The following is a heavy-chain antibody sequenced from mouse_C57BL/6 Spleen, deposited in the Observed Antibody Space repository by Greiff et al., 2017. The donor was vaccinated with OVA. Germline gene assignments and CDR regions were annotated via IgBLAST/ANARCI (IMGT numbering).Heavy chain of an antibody. CDR2: IYPSDSET. CDR1: GYTFTSYW. V-gene: IGHV1-61*01. Sequence: QVQLKQSGAELVRPGSSVKLSCKASGYTFTSYWMDWVKQRPGQGLEWIGNIYPSDSETHYNQKFKDKATLTVDKSSSTAYMQLSSLTSEDSAVYYCARAGGYSKEGYFDVWGTGTTVTVSS. D-gene: IGHD2-5*01. J-gene: IGHJ1*03. CDR3: ARAGGYSKEGYFDV.